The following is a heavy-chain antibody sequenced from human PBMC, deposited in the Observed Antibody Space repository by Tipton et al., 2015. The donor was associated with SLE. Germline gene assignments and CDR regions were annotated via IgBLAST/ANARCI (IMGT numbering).Heavy chain of an antibody. V-gene: IGHV4-59*07. CDR1: GGSLPNYY. CDR3: ARSGGSSNFDPPGY. J-gene: IGHJ4*02. CDR2: ISYSAKS. D-gene: IGHD4-11*01. Sequence: TLSLTCTVSGGSLPNYYWNWIRQFPGKGLGWLGYISYSAKSYYKPSLKSRVTMSVDTSKNQFSLRLTSVIAADTAVYYCARSGGSSNFDPPGYWGQGTLVTVAS.